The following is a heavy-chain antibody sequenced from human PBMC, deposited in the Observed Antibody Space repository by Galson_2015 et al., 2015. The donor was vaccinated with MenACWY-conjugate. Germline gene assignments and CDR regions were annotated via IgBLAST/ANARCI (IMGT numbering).Heavy chain of an antibody. CDR2: IYYSGST. CDR3: AKTSIAAADY. V-gene: IGHV4-59*08. J-gene: IGHJ4*02. CDR1: GGSISSYY. Sequence: SETLSLTCSVSGGSISSYYWSWIRQPPGKGLEWIGYIYYSGSTNYNPALKSRVTISVDTSKNQFSLKLNSVTAADTAVYYCAKTSIAAADYWGQGTLVTVSS. D-gene: IGHD6-6*01.